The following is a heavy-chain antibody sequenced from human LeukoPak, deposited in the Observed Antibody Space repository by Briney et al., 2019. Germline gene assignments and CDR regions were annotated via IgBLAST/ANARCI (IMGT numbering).Heavy chain of an antibody. Sequence: GGSLRLSCAASGFTFNNHALTRVRQTPGKGLECVSAISGDGISPYYADSVRGRFTISRDNSKNTLYLQMNSLRVEDTAVYFCARDPGAFPYFFDYWGQGTLVTVSS. J-gene: IGHJ4*02. V-gene: IGHV3-23*01. D-gene: IGHD4/OR15-4a*01. CDR1: GFTFNNHA. CDR2: ISGDGISP. CDR3: ARDPGAFPYFFDY.